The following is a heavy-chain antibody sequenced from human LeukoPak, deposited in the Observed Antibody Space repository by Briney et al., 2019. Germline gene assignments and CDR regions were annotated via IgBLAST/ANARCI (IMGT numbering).Heavy chain of an antibody. V-gene: IGHV3-21*01. CDR3: ARSGGGPCDY. Sequence: GGSLRLSCAASGFTFSSYSMSWVRQAPGKGLEWVSSISSSSTYIYYADSVKGRLTISRDNAKNSLYLQMNSLRAEDTAVYYCARSGGGPCDYWGQGTLVTVSS. D-gene: IGHD3-10*01. CDR1: GFTFSSYS. J-gene: IGHJ4*02. CDR2: ISSSSTYI.